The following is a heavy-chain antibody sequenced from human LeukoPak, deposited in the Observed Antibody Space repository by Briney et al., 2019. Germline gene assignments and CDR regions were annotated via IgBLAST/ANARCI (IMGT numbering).Heavy chain of an antibody. Sequence: HPGGSLRLSCAASGFTFDDYAMHWVPQAPGKGLEWVSGISWNSGSIGYADSVKGRFTISRDNAKNSLYLQMNSLRAEDMALYYCAKDSRRLGTTGGNFDYWGQGTLVTVSS. V-gene: IGHV3-9*03. D-gene: IGHD7-27*01. CDR2: ISWNSGSI. CDR1: GFTFDDYA. CDR3: AKDSRRLGTTGGNFDY. J-gene: IGHJ4*02.